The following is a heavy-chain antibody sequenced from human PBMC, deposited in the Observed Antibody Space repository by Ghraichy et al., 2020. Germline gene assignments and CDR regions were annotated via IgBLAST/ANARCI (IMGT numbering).Heavy chain of an antibody. J-gene: IGHJ6*02. D-gene: IGHD6-13*01. V-gene: IGHV4-59*01. Sequence: SETLSLTCTVSGGSISTYYWSWVRQPPGKGLEWIGYIFYSGSTTYNPSLKSRVTISVDTSKNQFSLNLSSVTAADTAVYYCARSESSTPYTMDVWGQGTTVIVSS. CDR3: ARSESSTPYTMDV. CDR2: IFYSGST. CDR1: GGSISTYY.